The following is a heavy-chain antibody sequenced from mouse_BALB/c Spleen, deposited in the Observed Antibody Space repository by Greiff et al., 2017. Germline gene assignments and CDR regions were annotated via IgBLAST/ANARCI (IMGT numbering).Heavy chain of an antibody. CDR2: IDPETGGT. D-gene: IGHD1-1*01. CDR1: GYTFTDYE. V-gene: IGHV1-15*01. J-gene: IGHJ1*01. Sequence: QVQLKQSGAELVRPGASVTLSCKASGYTFTDYEMHWVKQTPVHGLEWIGAIDPETGGTAYNQKFKGKATLTADKSSSTAYMELRSLTSEDSAVYYCTRNYVESYFDVWGAGTTVTVSS. CDR3: TRNYVESYFDV.